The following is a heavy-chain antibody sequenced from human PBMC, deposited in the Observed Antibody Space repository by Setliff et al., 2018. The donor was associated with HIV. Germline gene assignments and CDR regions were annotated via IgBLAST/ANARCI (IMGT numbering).Heavy chain of an antibody. CDR2: ISTSGST. CDR3: ARLGMTTVGIGDVFDI. V-gene: IGHV4-61*09. CDR1: GGPISSGGYY. Sequence: SETLSLTCTVSGGPISSGGYYWSWIRQPAGKGLEWIGHISTSGSTNYNPSLKSRVTISVDTSKNQFSLKVRSVTAADTAVYYCARLGMTTVGIGDVFDIWGQGTMVTVSS. D-gene: IGHD4-17*01. J-gene: IGHJ3*02.